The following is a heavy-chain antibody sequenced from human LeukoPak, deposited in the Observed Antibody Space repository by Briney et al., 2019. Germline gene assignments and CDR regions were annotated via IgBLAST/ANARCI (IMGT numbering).Heavy chain of an antibody. V-gene: IGHV3-48*03. D-gene: IGHD3-16*01. CDR3: ASGRFMIPF. CDR1: GFTFSSLE. J-gene: IGHJ4*02. CDR2: ISSSGTTI. Sequence: GGSLRLSCAASGFTFSSLEMTWVRQAPGKGLEWVSYISSSGTTIYYADSVKGRFTISRDNAKNSLYLQMNSLTAEDTAVYYCASGRFMIPFGGQGTLVTVSS.